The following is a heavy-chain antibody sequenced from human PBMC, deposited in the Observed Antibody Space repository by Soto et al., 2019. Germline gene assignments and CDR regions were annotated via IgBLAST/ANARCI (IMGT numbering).Heavy chain of an antibody. J-gene: IGHJ4*02. V-gene: IGHV4-30-4*01. CDR1: GVSINSGDNF. Sequence: SETLSLTCTVSGVSINSGDNFWSWIRQPPGKGLEWMGYIYYTGSTYYNPSLNRRITMSVDMSKNQFSLRLTSVTAADTALYFCARAEFNSVWFPFDSWGQGAAVT. CDR3: ARAEFNSVWFPFDS. D-gene: IGHD6-19*01. CDR2: IYYTGST.